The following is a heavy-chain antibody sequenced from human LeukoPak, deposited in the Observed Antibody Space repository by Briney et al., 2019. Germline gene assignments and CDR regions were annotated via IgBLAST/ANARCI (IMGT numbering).Heavy chain of an antibody. CDR3: ARGTDDKKVGY. D-gene: IGHD1-26*01. J-gene: IGHJ4*02. V-gene: IGHV4-59*02. Sequence: SETLSLTCPVSGGSVSHYYWNWVRLPPGKQLEWIGRIHPSGSVHRNPSLESRVTISVDTSNNQFSLKLASVTAADTAVYYCARGTDDKKVGYWGQGTLVTVSS. CDR2: IHPSGSV. CDR1: GGSVSHYY.